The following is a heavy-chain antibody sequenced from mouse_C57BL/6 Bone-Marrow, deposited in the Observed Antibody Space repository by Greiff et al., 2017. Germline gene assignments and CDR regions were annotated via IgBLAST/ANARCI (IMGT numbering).Heavy chain of an antibody. CDR1: GYTFTSYW. CDR3: ARWGLRSVATGFAY. Sequence: QVQLQQPGTELVKPGASVKLSCKASGYTFTSYWLHWVKQRPGQGLEWIGNINPSNGGTNYNEKFKSKATLTVDKSSSTAYMQLISLTSEDSAVYYWARWGLRSVATGFAYWGQGTLVTVSA. J-gene: IGHJ3*01. V-gene: IGHV1-53*01. D-gene: IGHD1-1*01. CDR2: INPSNGGT.